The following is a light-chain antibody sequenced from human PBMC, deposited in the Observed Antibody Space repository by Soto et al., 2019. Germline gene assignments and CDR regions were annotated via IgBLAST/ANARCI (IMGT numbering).Light chain of an antibody. V-gene: IGKV1-17*03. CDR2: DAS. Sequence: DIQMTQSPSAMSASVGDRVTITCRASQGISHYLTWFQQKPGKVPKRLIYDASSLQSGVPSRFSGNGSGTEFTLTIISLQPEDSAAYYCLQHNNYPWTFGHGTRVEIK. J-gene: IGKJ1*01. CDR1: QGISHY. CDR3: LQHNNYPWT.